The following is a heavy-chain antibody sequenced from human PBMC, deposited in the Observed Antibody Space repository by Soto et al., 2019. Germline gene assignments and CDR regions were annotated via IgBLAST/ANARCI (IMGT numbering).Heavy chain of an antibody. CDR3: ARCYCSVGSCYTCWHFDL. CDR2: IGPYNGNT. V-gene: IGHV1-18*01. Sequence: ASVKVSCKASGYTFSNFGLSWVRQAPGQGLEWMGWIGPYNGNTDHAQKFQGRVTMTTDTSTNTAYMELRGLTSDDTAVYYCARCYCSVGSCYTCWHFDLWGRGTLVTVSS. D-gene: IGHD2-15*01. J-gene: IGHJ2*01. CDR1: GYTFSNFG.